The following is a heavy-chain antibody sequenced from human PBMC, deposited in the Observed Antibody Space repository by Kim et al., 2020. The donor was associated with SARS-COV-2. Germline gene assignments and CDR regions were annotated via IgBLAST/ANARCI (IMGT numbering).Heavy chain of an antibody. J-gene: IGHJ4*02. CDR1: GFTFSSYW. CDR3: ARDLAYGDYEDAVHFDY. D-gene: IGHD4-17*01. V-gene: IGHV3-7*03. CDR2: IKQDGSEK. Sequence: GGSLRLSCAASGFTFSSYWMSWVRQAPGKGLEWVANIKQDGSEKYYVDSVKGRFTISRDNAKNSLYLHMNSLRDEDTAVYYGARDLAYGDYEDAVHFDYWGQGALVTVSS.